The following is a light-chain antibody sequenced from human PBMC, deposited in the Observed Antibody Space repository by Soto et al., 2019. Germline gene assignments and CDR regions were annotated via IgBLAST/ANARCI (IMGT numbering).Light chain of an antibody. CDR2: KTS. CDR3: QHYDTSSP. Sequence: DIQMTQSPSTLSASVGDRVTITCRASQIISNRLAWYQQKPGKAPKLLIYKTSSLEGGVPARFSGSGSGTEFTLTISRLQPDDFATYFCQHYDTSSPFGGGTKVEIK. CDR1: QIISNR. V-gene: IGKV1-5*03. J-gene: IGKJ4*02.